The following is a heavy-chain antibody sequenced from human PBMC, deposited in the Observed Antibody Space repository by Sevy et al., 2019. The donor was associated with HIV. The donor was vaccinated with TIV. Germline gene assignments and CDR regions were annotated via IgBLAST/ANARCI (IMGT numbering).Heavy chain of an antibody. J-gene: IGHJ5*02. CDR2: IYYSGST. CDR1: GGSISSYY. V-gene: IGHV4-59*01. D-gene: IGHD4-17*01. CDR3: ARDATTVRGMGFDP. Sequence: SETLSLTCTVSGGSISSYYWSWIRQPPGKGLEWIGYIYYSGSTNYNPSLKGRVTISVDTSKNQFSLKLSSVTAADTAVYYCARDATTVRGMGFDPWGQGTLVTVS.